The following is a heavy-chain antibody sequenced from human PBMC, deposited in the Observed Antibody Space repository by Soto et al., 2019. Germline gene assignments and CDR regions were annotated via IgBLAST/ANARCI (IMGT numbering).Heavy chain of an antibody. CDR1: GGSISTTDYY. D-gene: IGHD6-19*01. Sequence: SETLSLTCAVSGGSISTTDYYWSWIRQRPGKGLEWLGYISASGTTYSNPSLESRVTLSLDTSENQFSLRLTSPTAADTAVYYCARDLGSEQWFFDSWGQGTLVTVSS. CDR2: ISASGTT. J-gene: IGHJ4*02. V-gene: IGHV4-31*11. CDR3: ARDLGSEQWFFDS.